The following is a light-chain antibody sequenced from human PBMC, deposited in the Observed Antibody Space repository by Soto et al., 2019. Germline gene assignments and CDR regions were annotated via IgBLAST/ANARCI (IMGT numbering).Light chain of an antibody. J-gene: IGKJ5*01. CDR3: QHICIIPIT. CDR1: QSISYY. Sequence: DIQMTQSPSSLSAYIGDRVTITCRASQSISYYLNWYQQKPGRAPRLLIYTTSSLQGGVPSRFSGSGSGTDFTLTISSLQPEDFATYYCQHICIIPITFGQGRRLEIK. CDR2: TTS. V-gene: IGKV1-39*01.